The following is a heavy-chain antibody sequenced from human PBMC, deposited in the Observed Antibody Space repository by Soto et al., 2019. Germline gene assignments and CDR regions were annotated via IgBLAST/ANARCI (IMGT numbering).Heavy chain of an antibody. J-gene: IGHJ4*02. CDR3: ARQRDGREGDY. Sequence: GGSLRLSCAASGFSFSIYSMTWVRQAPGKGLEWVSSVSGSALSRYYADSVKGRFTISRDNAKNSLFLQMNSLRVEDTAVYYCARQRDGREGDYWGQGTLVTVSS. CDR2: VSGSALSR. V-gene: IGHV3-23*01. CDR1: GFSFSIYS. D-gene: IGHD1-26*01.